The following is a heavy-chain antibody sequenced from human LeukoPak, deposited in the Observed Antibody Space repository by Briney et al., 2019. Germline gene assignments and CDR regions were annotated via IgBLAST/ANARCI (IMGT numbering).Heavy chain of an antibody. CDR3: ARDPNYDFWSGYYIAYFDY. D-gene: IGHD3-3*01. CDR1: GFMFSGYS. CDR2: ISSSSSYI. Sequence: KPGGSLRLSCAASGFMFSGYSMNWVRQAPGKGLEWVSSISSSSSYIYYADSVRGRFTISRDNAKDSLYLQMNSLRAEDTAVYYCARDPNYDFWSGYYIAYFDYWGQGTLVTASS. V-gene: IGHV3-21*01. J-gene: IGHJ4*02.